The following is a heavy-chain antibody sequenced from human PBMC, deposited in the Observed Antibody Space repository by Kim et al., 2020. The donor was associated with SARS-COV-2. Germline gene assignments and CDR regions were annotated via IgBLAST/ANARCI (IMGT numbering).Heavy chain of an antibody. CDR1: GLNFGDYA. D-gene: IGHD3-22*01. Sequence: GGSLRLSCTTSGLNFGDYAMSWFRQAPGKGLEWVAFIRSKRYGETTEYAASVKGRFTISRDDSKRIAYLQMNGLKTEDTAVYYCTSGPYYYASAAYYQDYWGQGTLVTVSA. V-gene: IGHV3-49*03. J-gene: IGHJ4*02. CDR3: TSGPYYYASAAYYQDY. CDR2: IRSKRYGETT.